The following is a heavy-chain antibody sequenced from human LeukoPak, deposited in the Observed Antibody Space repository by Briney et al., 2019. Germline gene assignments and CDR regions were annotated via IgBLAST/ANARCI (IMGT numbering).Heavy chain of an antibody. CDR1: GFSFSSYW. Sequence: GGSLRLSCAASGFSFSSYWMHWVRQAPGKGLVWVARISPDGSRALYADSVRGRFTISRDNADNTLYLQLNSLRAEDTAVYYCARVSFCPRCHFDYWGQGTLVTVSS. J-gene: IGHJ4*02. D-gene: IGHD2/OR15-2a*01. V-gene: IGHV3-74*03. CDR3: ARVSFCPRCHFDY. CDR2: ISPDGSRA.